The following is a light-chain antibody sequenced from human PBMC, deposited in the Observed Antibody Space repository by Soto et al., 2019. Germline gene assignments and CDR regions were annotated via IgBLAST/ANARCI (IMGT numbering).Light chain of an antibody. CDR3: PHSGSSRT. V-gene: IGKV3-20*01. J-gene: IGKJ1*01. Sequence: EIVLTQSPGTLSLSPGERATLSCRASQSISINYLAWYQQTPGQAPRLLIYGASSRATGIPDRFSGSGAGKYVTITISILEPEDFAVYYCPHSGSSRTFGQGTTVEIK. CDR1: QSISINY. CDR2: GAS.